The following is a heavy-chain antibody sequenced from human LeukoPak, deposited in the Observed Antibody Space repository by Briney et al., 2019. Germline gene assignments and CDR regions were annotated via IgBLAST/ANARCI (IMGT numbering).Heavy chain of an antibody. V-gene: IGHV1-46*01. CDR2: IIPSGGAT. Sequence: ASVKVSCKASGYTFTSYHVHWVRQAPGHGLEWMGRIIPSGGATTYAQRFQGRVTMTSDTSTTTVYMELGSLRSEDTAIYYCARDAYGSDYWGQGTLVTVSS. CDR3: ARDAYGSDY. D-gene: IGHD3-10*01. CDR1: GYTFTSYH. J-gene: IGHJ4*02.